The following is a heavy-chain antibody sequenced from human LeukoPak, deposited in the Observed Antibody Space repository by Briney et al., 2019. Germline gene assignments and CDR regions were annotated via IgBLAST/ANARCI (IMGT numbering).Heavy chain of an antibody. V-gene: IGHV1-18*01. D-gene: IGHD3-16*02. CDR1: GYTFTSYG. J-gene: IGHJ5*02. CDR2: LSAYNGNT. Sequence: ASGTVSCKASGYTFTSYGMSWVRQAPGQGLEWMGWLSAYNGNTNYAQKLQGRLTMATDTSTSTAYMELRSLRSDDTAVYYCARAKERAIWGRYRPNWFDPWGQGTLVTVSS. CDR3: ARAKERAIWGRYRPNWFDP.